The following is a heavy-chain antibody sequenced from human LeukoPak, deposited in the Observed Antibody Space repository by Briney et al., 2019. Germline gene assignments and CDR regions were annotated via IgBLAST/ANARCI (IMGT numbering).Heavy chain of an antibody. CDR2: INPNSGGT. CDR3: AKIYSSSSKGDFDY. V-gene: IGHV1-2*02. CDR1: GYTFTGYY. J-gene: IGHJ4*02. D-gene: IGHD6-6*01. Sequence: GASVKASCKASGYTFTGYYMHWVRQAPGQGLEWMGWINPNSGGTNYAQKFQGRVTMTRDTSISTAYMELSRLRSDDTAVYYCAKIYSSSSKGDFDYWGQGTLVTVSS.